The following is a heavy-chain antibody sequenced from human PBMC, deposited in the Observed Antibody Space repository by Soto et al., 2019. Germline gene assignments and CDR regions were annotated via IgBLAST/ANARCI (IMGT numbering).Heavy chain of an antibody. CDR3: ARLGLTGPPVPYHHYGLDV. V-gene: IGHV4-59*03. CDR1: GSSITGDY. CDR2: ISHSGAT. D-gene: IGHD3-9*01. Sequence: EALFPTCTAGGSSITGDYRRWRRAPPGAVQGFVGYISHSGATEYTPSLKRRVTISLDKSENQVSLQMRCVSSAATAMYFCARLGLTGPPVPYHHYGLDVWGQGAPVTVSS. J-gene: IGHJ6*02.